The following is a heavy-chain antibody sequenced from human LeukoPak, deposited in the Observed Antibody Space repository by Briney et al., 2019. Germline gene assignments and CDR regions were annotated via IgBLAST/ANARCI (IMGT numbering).Heavy chain of an antibody. V-gene: IGHV4-39*01. CDR2: IYHSGST. CDR1: GGSISSSSYY. D-gene: IGHD1-7*01. Sequence: SETLSLTCTVSGGSISSSSYYWGWIRQPPGKGLEWIGSIYHSGSTYYNATLKSRVTISVDTSKNQFSLRVNSVTAADTAVYYCARQGWDYPYYWGQGTLVTVSS. CDR3: ARQGWDYPYY. J-gene: IGHJ4*02.